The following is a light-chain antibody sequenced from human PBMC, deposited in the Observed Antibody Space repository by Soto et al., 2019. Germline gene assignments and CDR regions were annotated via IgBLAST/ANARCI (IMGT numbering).Light chain of an antibody. CDR1: QSLLQSNGYNY. J-gene: IGKJ2*03. CDR2: LGS. V-gene: IGKV2-28*01. Sequence: DIVMTQSPLSLPATPGEPASISCRSSQSLLQSNGYNYLDWYLQKPGQSPQILISLGSNRASGGRDRFSGSGSGTEFTLKISRGEAEAVGVYYCMQSRQTDYSVGQGTKLEIK. CDR3: MQSRQTDYS.